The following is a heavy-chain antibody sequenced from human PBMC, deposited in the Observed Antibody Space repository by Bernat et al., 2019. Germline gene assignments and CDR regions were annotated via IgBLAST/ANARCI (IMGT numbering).Heavy chain of an antibody. Sequence: QVQLVQSGAEVKKPGASVKVSCKASGYTFTSYDINWVRQATGQGLEWMGWMNPNSGNTGYAQKFQGRVTMTRNTSISTAYMELSSLRSEDTAVYYCARFKTDTENYYYGMDVWGQGTTVTVSS. V-gene: IGHV1-8*01. CDR2: MNPNSGNT. CDR3: ARFKTDTENYYYGMDV. D-gene: IGHD5-18*01. J-gene: IGHJ6*02. CDR1: GYTFTSYD.